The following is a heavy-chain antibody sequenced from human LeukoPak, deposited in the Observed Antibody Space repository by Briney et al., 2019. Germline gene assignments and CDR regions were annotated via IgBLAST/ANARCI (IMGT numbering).Heavy chain of an antibody. V-gene: IGHV4-59*08. J-gene: IGHJ4*02. CDR1: GGSISSDY. Sequence: SETLSLTCTVSGGSISSDYWTWIRQPPGKGLEWIGYIYYSGSTKYNPSLKSRVTISVDTSKNQFSLKLSSVTAADTAVYYCTRHGVGRGGDFDYWGQGTLVTVSS. D-gene: IGHD3-10*01. CDR3: TRHGVGRGGDFDY. CDR2: IYYSGST.